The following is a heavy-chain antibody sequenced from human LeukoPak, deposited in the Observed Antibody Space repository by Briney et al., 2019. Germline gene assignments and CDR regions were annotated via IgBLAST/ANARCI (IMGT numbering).Heavy chain of an antibody. CDR1: GYTFTGYY. D-gene: IGHD2-2*01. Sequence: GASVKVSCKASGYTFTGYYMHWVRQAPGQGLEWMGWINPNSGGTNYAQKFQGWVTMTRDTSISTAYMELSRLRSDDTAAYYCARGSDIVVVPAAYNWFDPWGQGTLVTVSS. CDR2: INPNSGGT. CDR3: ARGSDIVVVPAAYNWFDP. V-gene: IGHV1-2*04. J-gene: IGHJ5*02.